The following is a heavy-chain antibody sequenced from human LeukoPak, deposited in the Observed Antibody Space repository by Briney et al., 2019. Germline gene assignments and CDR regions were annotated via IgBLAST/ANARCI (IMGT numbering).Heavy chain of an antibody. CDR2: INHSGST. Sequence: SETLSLTCAVYGGSFSGYYWSWIRQPPGKGLEWIGEINHSGSTNYNPSLKSRVTISVDTSKNQFSLKLSSVTAADTAVYYCARGLTRTTVTTAGVGYWGQGTLVTVSS. CDR3: ARGLTRTTVTTAGVGY. D-gene: IGHD4-17*01. V-gene: IGHV4-34*01. J-gene: IGHJ4*02. CDR1: GGSFSGYY.